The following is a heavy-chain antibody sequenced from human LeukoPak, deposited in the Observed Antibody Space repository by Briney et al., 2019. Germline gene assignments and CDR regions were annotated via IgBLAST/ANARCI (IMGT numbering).Heavy chain of an antibody. V-gene: IGHV5-51*01. D-gene: IGHD4-17*01. CDR2: IYPGDSDT. CDR1: GYSFTSYW. J-gene: IGHJ5*02. CDR3: ARHSGVTTVTTGWFDP. Sequence: GESLKISCKGSGYSFTSYWIGWVRQMPGKGLEWMGIIYPGDSDTRYSPSFQGQVIISADKSISTAYLQWSSLKASDTAMYYCARHSGVTTVTTGWFDPWGQGTLVTVSS.